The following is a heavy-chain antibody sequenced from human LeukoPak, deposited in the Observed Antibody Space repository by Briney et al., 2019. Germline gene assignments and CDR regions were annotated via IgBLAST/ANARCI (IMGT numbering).Heavy chain of an antibody. Sequence: SETLSLTCAVYGGSFSGYYWSWIRQPSGKGLEWIGEINHSGSTNYNPSLKSRVTISVDTSKNQFSLKLSSVTAADTAVYYCAGRGYGMDVWGQGTTVTVSS. CDR2: INHSGST. CDR1: GGSFSGYY. CDR3: AGRGYGMDV. J-gene: IGHJ6*02. V-gene: IGHV4-34*01. D-gene: IGHD3-10*01.